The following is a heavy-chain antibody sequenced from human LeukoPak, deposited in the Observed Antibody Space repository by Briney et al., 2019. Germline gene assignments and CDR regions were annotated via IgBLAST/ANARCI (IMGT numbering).Heavy chain of an antibody. V-gene: IGHV3-21*01. D-gene: IGHD3-10*01. J-gene: IGHJ3*02. Sequence: GGSLRLSCAASGFTFSSYSMNWVRQAPGKGLEWVSSISSSSSYIYFADSVKGRFTISRDNAKNSLYLQMNSLRAEDTAVYYCARAPMVRFPFDIWGQGTMVTVSS. CDR1: GFTFSSYS. CDR3: ARAPMVRFPFDI. CDR2: ISSSSSYI.